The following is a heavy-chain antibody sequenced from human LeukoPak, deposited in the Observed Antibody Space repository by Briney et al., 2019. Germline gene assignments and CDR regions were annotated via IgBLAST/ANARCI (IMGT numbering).Heavy chain of an antibody. V-gene: IGHV1-8*02. J-gene: IGHJ4*02. CDR3: ARDRVGVGGNGWEN. CDR1: GYTFTDYY. D-gene: IGHD6-19*01. Sequence: ASVKVSCKASGYTFTDYYIHWLRQATGQGLEWIGWMSPNSGNTGYVKKFQGRVTMTRDTSIGTAYMELSSLTSEDTAIYYCARDRVGVGGNGWENWGQGTLVTVSS. CDR2: MSPNSGNT.